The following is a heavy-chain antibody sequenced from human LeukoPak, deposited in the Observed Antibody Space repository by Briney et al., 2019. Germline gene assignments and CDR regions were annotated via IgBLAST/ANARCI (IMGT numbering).Heavy chain of an antibody. CDR1: GGSISSSSYY. J-gene: IGHJ4*02. V-gene: IGHV4-39*01. D-gene: IGHD2-2*01. Sequence: SETLSLTCTVSGGSISSSSYYWGWIRQPPGKGLEWIGSIYYSGSTYYNPSLKSRVTISVDTSKNQFSLKLSSVTAADTAVYYCATYCSSTSCPGRGSVYWGQGTLVTVSS. CDR3: ATYCSSTSCPGRGSVY. CDR2: IYYSGST.